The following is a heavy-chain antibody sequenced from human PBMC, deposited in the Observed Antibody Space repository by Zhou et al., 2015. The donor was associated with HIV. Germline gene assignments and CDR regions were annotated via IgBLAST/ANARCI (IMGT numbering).Heavy chain of an antibody. CDR2: IIPIFGTA. Sequence: QVQLVQSGAEVKKPGSSVKVSCKASGGTFSSYAISWVRQAPGQGLEWMGGIIPIFGTANYAQKFQGRVTITADESTSTAYMELSSLRSEDTAVYYCARDRERMVRGVIIRDYYYGMDVWGQGTTVTVSS. CDR3: ARDRERMVRGVIIRDYYYGMDV. D-gene: IGHD3-10*01. V-gene: IGHV1-69*01. J-gene: IGHJ6*02. CDR1: GGTFSSYA.